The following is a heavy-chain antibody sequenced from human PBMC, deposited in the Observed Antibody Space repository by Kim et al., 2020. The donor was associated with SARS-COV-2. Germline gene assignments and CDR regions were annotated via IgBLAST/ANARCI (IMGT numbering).Heavy chain of an antibody. CDR3: ARDAPGTAAAGTGYFQH. V-gene: IGHV4-34*01. Sequence: SETLSLTCAVYGGSFSGYYWSWIRQPPGKGLEWIGEINHSGSTNYNPSLKSRVTISVDTSKNQFSLKLSSVTAADTAVYYCARDAPGTAAAGTGYFQHWGQGTLVTVSS. CDR2: INHSGST. J-gene: IGHJ1*01. CDR1: GGSFSGYY. D-gene: IGHD6-13*01.